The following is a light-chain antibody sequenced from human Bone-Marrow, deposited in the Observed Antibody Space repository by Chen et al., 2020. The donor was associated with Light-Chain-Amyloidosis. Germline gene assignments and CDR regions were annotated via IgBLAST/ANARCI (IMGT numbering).Light chain of an antibody. CDR2: EVT. CDR3: SSYTITNTLV. Sequence: QSAMTQPASVAGSPGQSITISGTGTSRDVGGHNHVSWYQKHPDKAPKLMIYEVTNRPSWVPDRFSGSKSDNTASLTISGLQTEDEADYFCSSYTITNTLVFGSGTRVTVL. V-gene: IGLV2-14*01. CDR1: SRDVGGHNH. J-gene: IGLJ1*01.